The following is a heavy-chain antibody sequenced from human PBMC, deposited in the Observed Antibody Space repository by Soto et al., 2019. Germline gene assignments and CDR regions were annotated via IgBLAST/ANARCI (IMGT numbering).Heavy chain of an antibody. J-gene: IGHJ4*02. CDR2: VSGGGGST. V-gene: IGHV3-23*01. D-gene: IGHD6-19*01. Sequence: EVQLLESGGGLVQPGGSLRLSCAASGFIFSTYAMTWVRQAPGKGLEWVSTVSGGGGSTYYADSVKGRFTISRDNSKSTLYLQMNSLRAEDTAVYYCAKDRGYGSSGWYNYCDHWGQGTLVTVSS. CDR1: GFIFSTYA. CDR3: AKDRGYGSSGWYNYCDH.